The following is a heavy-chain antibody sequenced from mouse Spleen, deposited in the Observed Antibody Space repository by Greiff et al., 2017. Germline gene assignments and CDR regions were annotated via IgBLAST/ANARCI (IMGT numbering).Heavy chain of an antibody. Sequence: QVQLQQSGPELVKPGASVKISCKASGYAFSSSWMNWVKQRPGKGLEWIGRIYPGDGDTNYNGKFKGKATLTADKSSSTAYMQLSSLTSEDSAVYCCARRANWGYFDVWGTGTTVTVSS. V-gene: IGHV1-82*01. D-gene: IGHD4-1*01. CDR3: ARRANWGYFDV. CDR2: IYPGDGDT. J-gene: IGHJ1*03. CDR1: GYAFSSSW.